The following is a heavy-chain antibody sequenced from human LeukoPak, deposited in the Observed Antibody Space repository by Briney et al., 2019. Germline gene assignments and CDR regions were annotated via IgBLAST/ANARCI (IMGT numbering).Heavy chain of an antibody. CDR1: GFTFSSYA. CDR2: ISYDGSNK. D-gene: IGHD3-3*01. V-gene: IGHV3-30-3*01. J-gene: IGHJ5*02. Sequence: GGSLRLSCAASGFTFSSYAMHWVRQAPGKGLEWVAVISYDGSNKYYADSVKGRFTISRDNSKNTLYLQMNSLRAEDTAVYYCARGYDFTWTQGKTSRISNWFDPWGQGTLVTVSS. CDR3: ARGYDFTWTQGKTSRISNWFDP.